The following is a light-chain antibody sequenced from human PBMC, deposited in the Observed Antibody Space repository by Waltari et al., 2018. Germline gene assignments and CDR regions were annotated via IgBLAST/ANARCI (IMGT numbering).Light chain of an antibody. V-gene: IGKV1-27*01. CDR2: EAD. CDR3: QKYNSAPRT. J-gene: IGKJ1*01. Sequence: DIQMTQSPSSLSASVGDRVTITCRASQGISNYLAWYQQKPGKGPKLLIYEADILQAGVPSRFSGSGSETDFTLTISRLQPEDAAIYYCQKYNSAPRTFGQGTKVEIK. CDR1: QGISNY.